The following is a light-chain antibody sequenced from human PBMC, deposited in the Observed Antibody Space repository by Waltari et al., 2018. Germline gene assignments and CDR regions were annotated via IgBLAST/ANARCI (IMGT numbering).Light chain of an antibody. CDR3: QSYDSSRSGSRV. Sequence: QSVLTQPPSVSGAPGQRVPISCTGSSSNIGAGYDVHWYQQLPGTAPKLLIYGKRNRPSGVRDRVSGSKSGTSASLGITGLQAEDEGNYYCQSYDSSRSGSRVFGGGTKLTVL. V-gene: IGLV1-40*01. J-gene: IGLJ2*01. CDR2: GKR. CDR1: SSNIGAGYD.